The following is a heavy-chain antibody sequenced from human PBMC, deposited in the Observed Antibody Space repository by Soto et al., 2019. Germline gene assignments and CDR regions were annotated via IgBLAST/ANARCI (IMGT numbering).Heavy chain of an antibody. Sequence: SETLSLTCTVSSGSVTNSSYYWGWIRQSPREGLEWTGSVSXRGRRYSKSSVKSRVTISVDTSKNRFSMSLNSVTASDTAVYFCVSQRTIVPTQAYFDHWAPGALVTVSS. CDR3: VSQRTIVPTQAYFDH. D-gene: IGHD3-16*02. CDR2: VSXRGRR. CDR1: SGSVTNSSYY. V-gene: IGHV4-39*01. J-gene: IGHJ4*02.